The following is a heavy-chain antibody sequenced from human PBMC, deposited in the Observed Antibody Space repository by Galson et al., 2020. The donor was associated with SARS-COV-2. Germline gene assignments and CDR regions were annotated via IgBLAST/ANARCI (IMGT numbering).Heavy chain of an antibody. V-gene: IGHV1-24*01. D-gene: IGHD2-21*02. CDR1: GYTLTELS. CDR3: ETVAAYCGGDCRRYFDY. CDR2: FDPEDGET. J-gene: IGHJ4*02. Sequence: GESLKISCKVSGYTLTELSMHWVRQAPGKGLEWMGGFDPEDGETIYAQKFQGRVTMTEDTSTDTAYMELSSLRSEDTAVYYCETVAAYCGGDCRRYFDYWGQGTLVTVSS.